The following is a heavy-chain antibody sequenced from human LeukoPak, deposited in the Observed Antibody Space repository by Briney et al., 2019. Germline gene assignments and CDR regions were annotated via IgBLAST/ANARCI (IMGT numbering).Heavy chain of an antibody. CDR3: ARMPGYCSSTSCYKGEFYYYGMDV. CDR2: MNPNSGNT. Sequence: ASVKVSCKASGYTFTSYDINWVRQATGQGLEWMGWMNPNSGNTGYAQKFQGRVTMTRNTSISTAYMELSSLRSEDTAVYYCARMPGYCSSTSCYKGEFYYYGMDVWGQGTTVTVSS. CDR1: GYTFTSYD. J-gene: IGHJ6*02. D-gene: IGHD2-2*02. V-gene: IGHV1-8*01.